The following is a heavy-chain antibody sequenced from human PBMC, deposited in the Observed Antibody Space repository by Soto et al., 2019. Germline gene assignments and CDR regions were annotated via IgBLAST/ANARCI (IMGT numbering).Heavy chain of an antibody. CDR3: ARGSLYCSGGSCYGGVNWFDP. V-gene: IGHV1-8*01. Sequence: ASVKVSCKASGYTFTSYDINWVRQATGQGLEWMGWMNPNSGNTGYAQKFQGRVTMTRNTSISTAYMELSSLRSEDTAVYYCARGSLYCSGGSCYGGVNWFDPWGQGTLVTVSS. J-gene: IGHJ5*02. D-gene: IGHD2-15*01. CDR2: MNPNSGNT. CDR1: GYTFTSYD.